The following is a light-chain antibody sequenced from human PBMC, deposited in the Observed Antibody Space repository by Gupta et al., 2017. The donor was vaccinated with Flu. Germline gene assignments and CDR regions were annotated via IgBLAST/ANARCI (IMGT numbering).Light chain of an antibody. V-gene: IGKV3-11*01. CDR2: DSD. J-gene: IGKJ4*01. Sequence: PASLSSSPGDSATLSCSASQSVATSLARYQQKQGQSPRLLIYDSDKSATPFPGRFSGSGSGTDFTLTIIKLEPEDFAVYYCHQRYTWLVIFGRGTKVDIK. CDR3: HQRYTWLVI. CDR1: QSVATS.